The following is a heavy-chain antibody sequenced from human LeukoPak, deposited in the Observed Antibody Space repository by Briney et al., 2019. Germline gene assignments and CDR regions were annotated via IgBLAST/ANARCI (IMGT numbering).Heavy chain of an antibody. CDR2: INPNSGGT. J-gene: IGHJ4*02. Sequence: ASVNVSCKASGYTFTGYYMHWVRQAPGQGLEWMGWINPNSGGTNYAQKFQGRVTMTRDTSISTAYMELSRLRSDDTAVYYCARKVGSSWFDYWGQATLVTVSS. CDR3: ARKVGSSWFDY. CDR1: GYTFTGYY. D-gene: IGHD6-13*01. V-gene: IGHV1-2*02.